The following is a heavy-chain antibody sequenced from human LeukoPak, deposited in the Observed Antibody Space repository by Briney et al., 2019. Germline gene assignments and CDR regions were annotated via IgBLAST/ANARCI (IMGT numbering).Heavy chain of an antibody. J-gene: IGHJ3*02. CDR3: ARETGFVFAFDI. V-gene: IGHV3-7*01. Sequence: GGSLRLSCAASGFTFSSYWMSWVRQAPGKGLEWVANIKQDGSEKYYVDSVKGRFTISRDNAKNPLYLQMNGLRAEDTAVYYCARETGFVFAFDIRGQGTMVTVSS. CDR2: IKQDGSEK. CDR1: GFTFSSYW. D-gene: IGHD2-21*01.